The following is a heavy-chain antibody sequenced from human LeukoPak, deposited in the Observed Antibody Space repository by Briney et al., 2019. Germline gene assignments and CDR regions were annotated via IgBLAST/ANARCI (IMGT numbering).Heavy chain of an antibody. D-gene: IGHD6-6*01. V-gene: IGHV1-2*02. CDR1: GYTFTGYY. J-gene: IGHJ6*03. CDR2: INPNSGGT. Sequence: ASVKVSCKASGYTFTGYYMHWVRQAPGQGLEWMGWINPNSGGTNYAQKFQGRVTMTRDTSISTAYMELSRLRSDDTAVYYCARGEYSSSSYGYYYYMDVWGKGTTVTVSS. CDR3: ARGEYSSSSYGYYYYMDV.